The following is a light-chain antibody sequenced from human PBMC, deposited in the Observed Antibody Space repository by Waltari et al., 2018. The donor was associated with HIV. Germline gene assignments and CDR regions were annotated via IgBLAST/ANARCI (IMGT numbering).Light chain of an antibody. CDR3: MQALQTPYT. J-gene: IGKJ2*01. V-gene: IGKV2-28*01. Sequence: DIVMTQSPQSLSVTPGEPASISCRSSHSLLHTSGYHFLDWYVQKPGQSPQVLIYVASNRASGVPDRFSGSGSGIDFTLKISRVEAEDDGVYYCMQALQTPYTFGRGTKLEIK. CDR1: HSLLHTSGYHF. CDR2: VAS.